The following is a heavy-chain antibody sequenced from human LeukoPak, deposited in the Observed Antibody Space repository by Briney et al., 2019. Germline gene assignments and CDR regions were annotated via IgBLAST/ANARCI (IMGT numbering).Heavy chain of an antibody. CDR1: GFTFSSYA. CDR3: ARDRLPVAGTCRIDY. CDR2: ISYDGSNK. V-gene: IGHV3-30*04. J-gene: IGHJ4*02. Sequence: GGSLRLSCAASGFTFSSYAMHWVRQAPGKGLEWVAVISYDGSNKYYADSVKGRFTISRDNSKNTLYLQMNSLRAEDTAVYYCARDRLPVAGTCRIDYWGQGTLVTVSS. D-gene: IGHD6-19*01.